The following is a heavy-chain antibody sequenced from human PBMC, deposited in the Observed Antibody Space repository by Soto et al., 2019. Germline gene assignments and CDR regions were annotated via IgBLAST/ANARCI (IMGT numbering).Heavy chain of an antibody. CDR2: ISGSGGST. Sequence: GSLRLSCAASGLTFSSYAMSWVRQAPGKGLEWVSAISGSGGSTFYADSVKGRFTISRDNSKNTVFLQMNSLRVEDTAVYYCAGRIAVAGTLAYWGQGTLVTVSS. CDR1: GLTFSSYA. CDR3: AGRIAVAGTLAY. D-gene: IGHD6-19*01. V-gene: IGHV3-23*01. J-gene: IGHJ4*02.